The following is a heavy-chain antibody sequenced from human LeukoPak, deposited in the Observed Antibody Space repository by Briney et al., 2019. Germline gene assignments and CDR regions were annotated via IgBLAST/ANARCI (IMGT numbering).Heavy chain of an antibody. D-gene: IGHD3-3*01. CDR2: ISGSGGST. J-gene: IGHJ5*02. V-gene: IGHV3-23*01. CDR3: AKDQTYDFWSGAPVWFDP. Sequence: GGSLRLSCAASGFTFSSYAMSWVRQAPGKGLEWVSAISGSGGSTYYADSVKGRFTISRDNSKNTLYLQMNSLRAEDTAVYYCAKDQTYDFWSGAPVWFDPWGQGTLVTVSS. CDR1: GFTFSSYA.